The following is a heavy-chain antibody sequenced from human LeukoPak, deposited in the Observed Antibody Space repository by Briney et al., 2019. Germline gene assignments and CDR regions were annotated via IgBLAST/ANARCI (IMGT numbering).Heavy chain of an antibody. D-gene: IGHD2-2*01. CDR3: ATSGPAAHDAFYI. CDR1: GGSISSGDYY. CDR2: IYYSGST. J-gene: IGHJ3*02. Sequence: SETLSLTCTVSGGSISSGDYYWSWIRQPPGKGLEWIGYIYYSGSTYYNPSLKSRVTISVDTSKNQFSLKLSSVTAADTAVYYCATSGPAAHDAFYIWGQGTMVTVSS. V-gene: IGHV4-30-4*08.